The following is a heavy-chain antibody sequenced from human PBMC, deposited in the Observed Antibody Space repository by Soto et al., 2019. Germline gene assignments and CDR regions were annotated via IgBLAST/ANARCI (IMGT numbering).Heavy chain of an antibody. D-gene: IGHD2-8*02. CDR1: GFTVSTYG. J-gene: IGHJ4*02. CDR3: TGEVASGF. V-gene: IGHV3-30*03. CDR2: ISRDGGTK. Sequence: QVQLVESGGGVVQPGRSLRLSCAVSGFTVSTYGMHWVRQAPGKGLEWVAVISRDGGTKYYADSVKGRFTISRDNSSNPLFLEVNSLIGEDISVYYCTGEVASGFWGQGTLVTVSS.